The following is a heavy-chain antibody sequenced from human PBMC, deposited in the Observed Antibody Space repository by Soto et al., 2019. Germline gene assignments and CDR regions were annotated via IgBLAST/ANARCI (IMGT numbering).Heavy chain of an antibody. Sequence: QVQLQQWGAGLLKPSETLSLTCAVYGGSFSGYYWSWIRQPTGKGLEWIGEINHSGSTNYNPSLKSRVTISVDTSKNQFSLKLSSVTAADTAVYYCARGTVVVPAANNWFDPWGQGTLVTVSS. D-gene: IGHD2-2*01. CDR2: INHSGST. CDR1: GGSFSGYY. J-gene: IGHJ5*02. V-gene: IGHV4-34*01. CDR3: ARGTVVVPAANNWFDP.